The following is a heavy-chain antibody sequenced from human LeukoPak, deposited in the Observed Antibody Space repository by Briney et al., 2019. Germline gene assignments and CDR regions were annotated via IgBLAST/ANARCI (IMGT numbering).Heavy chain of an antibody. J-gene: IGHJ4*02. Sequence: PGGSLRLSCTASGFRFSNYAMNWVRQAPGKGLEWVSVISGGGSSTNYADSVKGRFTISRDNSKNTLYLQMNSLRAEDTAVYYCARVNQGIYYDSSGYLFDYWGQGTLVTVSS. CDR3: ARVNQGIYYDSSGYLFDY. CDR2: ISGGGSST. D-gene: IGHD3-22*01. V-gene: IGHV3-23*01. CDR1: GFRFSNYA.